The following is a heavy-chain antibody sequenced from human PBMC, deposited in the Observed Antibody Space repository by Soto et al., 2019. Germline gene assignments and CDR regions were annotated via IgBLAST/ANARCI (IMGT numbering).Heavy chain of an antibody. CDR2: ISGSGGST. CDR1: GVTFSSYA. D-gene: IGHD6-19*01. CDR3: AKGLGTKSRYYFDY. J-gene: IGHJ4*02. Sequence: EVQLLESGGDLVQPGGSLRLSCAASGVTFSSYALSWVRQAPGRGLEWVSSISGSGGSTYYADSVKGRFTVSRDSSKNTVYLQMNSLRAEDTAVSYCAKGLGTKSRYYFDYWGQGTLVTVSS. V-gene: IGHV3-23*01.